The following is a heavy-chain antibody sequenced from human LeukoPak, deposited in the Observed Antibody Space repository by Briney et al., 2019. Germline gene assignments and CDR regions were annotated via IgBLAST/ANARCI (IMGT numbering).Heavy chain of an antibody. V-gene: IGHV3-74*01. D-gene: IGHD2-15*01. Sequence: GGSLRLSCTASGFTFSNYWMQWVRKVPGKGLVWVSRINGDGSSPSYADSVKGRFTISRDNSKNTLYLQMNNLSAEDTAVYYCARETSGSFPYWGQGTLVTVSS. CDR3: ARETSGSFPY. J-gene: IGHJ4*02. CDR2: INGDGSSP. CDR1: GFTFSNYW.